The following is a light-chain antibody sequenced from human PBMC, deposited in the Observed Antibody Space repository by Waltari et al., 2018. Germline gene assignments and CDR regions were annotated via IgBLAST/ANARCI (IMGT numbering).Light chain of an antibody. Sequence: QSVLTQPPSASGTPGQRVTISCSGSSSDIEGSYVYWYQQFPGAAPKLLIYRTNQRPSGVPARLSGSKFGSSASLPISGLRSEDEADYYCATWDDILRTPLFGGGTKLTVL. V-gene: IGLV1-47*01. J-gene: IGLJ3*02. CDR1: SSDIEGSY. CDR2: RTN. CDR3: ATWDDILRTPL.